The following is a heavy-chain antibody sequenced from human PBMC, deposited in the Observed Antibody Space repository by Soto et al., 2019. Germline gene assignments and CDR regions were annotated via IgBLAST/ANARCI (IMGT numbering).Heavy chain of an antibody. Sequence: PSETLSLTCSVSGASIGTNFFYWTWIRHHPGKGLEWIGHINYNGTSSYNPSLKSRVSLSIDTSERQFSLRLTSVTAADTAVYYCARGSNSGFEGPIVWGQGTLVTVSS. J-gene: IGHJ4*02. CDR1: GASIGTNFFY. D-gene: IGHD3-22*01. V-gene: IGHV4-31*03. CDR3: ARGSNSGFEGPIV. CDR2: INYNGTS.